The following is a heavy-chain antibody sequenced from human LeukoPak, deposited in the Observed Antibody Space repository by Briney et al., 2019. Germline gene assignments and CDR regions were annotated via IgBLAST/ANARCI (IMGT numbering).Heavy chain of an antibody. D-gene: IGHD3-9*01. Sequence: SETLSLTCTVSGGSISSSSYYCGWIRQPPGKGLEWIGSIYYSGSTYYNPSLKSRVTISVDTSKNQFSLKLSSVTAADTAVCYCARQALYYDILTGGFDPWGQGTLVTVSS. CDR1: GGSISSSSYY. J-gene: IGHJ5*02. CDR3: ARQALYYDILTGGFDP. CDR2: IYYSGST. V-gene: IGHV4-39*01.